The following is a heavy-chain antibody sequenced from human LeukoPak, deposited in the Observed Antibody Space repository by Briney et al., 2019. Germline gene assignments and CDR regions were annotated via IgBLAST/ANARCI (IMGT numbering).Heavy chain of an antibody. V-gene: IGHV3-9*01. D-gene: IGHD1-26*01. CDR3: TTEISGSYPSYYYYYMDV. J-gene: IGHJ6*03. CDR2: ISWNSGYI. Sequence: GGSLRLSCAASGFTFDDYAMHWVRQAPGKGLEWVSGISWNSGYIGYADSVKGRFTISRDNAKNSLYLQMNSLKTEDTAVYYCTTEISGSYPSYYYYYMDVWGKGTTVTVSS. CDR1: GFTFDDYA.